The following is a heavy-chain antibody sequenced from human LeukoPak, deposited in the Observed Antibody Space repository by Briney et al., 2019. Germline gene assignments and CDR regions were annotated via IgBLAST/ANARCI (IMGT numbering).Heavy chain of an antibody. CDR2: INHRGST. CDR1: GGTFSGHS. J-gene: IGHJ5*02. V-gene: IGHV4-34*01. D-gene: IGHD3-9*01. CDR3: AREPYDILTGYPSRWFDP. Sequence: SETLSLTSAVYGGTFSGHSWSWIRQPPRNGLEWIGEINHRGSTNYNPSLKSRVTISVDTSKNQFSLKLSSVTAADTAVYYCAREPYDILTGYPSRWFDPWGQGTLVTVSS.